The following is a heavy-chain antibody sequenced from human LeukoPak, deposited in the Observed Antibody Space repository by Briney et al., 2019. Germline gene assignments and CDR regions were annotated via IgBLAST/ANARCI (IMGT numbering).Heavy chain of an antibody. CDR2: ISYDGSNK. CDR3: AGLSIAAARGDY. J-gene: IGHJ4*02. Sequence: GRSLRLSCAASGFTFSNYAMHWVRQPPGKGLEWVAVISYDGSNKYYADSVKGRFTISRDNSKNTLYLQMNSLRAEDTAVYYCAGLSIAAARGDYWGQGTLVTVSS. V-gene: IGHV3-30-3*01. D-gene: IGHD6-13*01. CDR1: GFTFSNYA.